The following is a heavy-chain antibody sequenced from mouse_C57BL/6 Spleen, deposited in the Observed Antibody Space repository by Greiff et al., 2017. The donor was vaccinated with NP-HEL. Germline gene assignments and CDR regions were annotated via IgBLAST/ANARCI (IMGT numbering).Heavy chain of an antibody. Sequence: QVQLKESGPELVKPGASVKISCKASGYAFSSSWMNWVKQRPGKGLEWIGRIYPGDGDTNYNGKFKGKATLTADTSSSTAYMQLSSLPSEDAAVYFCARAEDSSGFAYGGQGTLVTVAA. V-gene: IGHV1-82*01. CDR3: ARAEDSSGFAY. CDR1: GYAFSSSW. CDR2: IYPGDGDT. D-gene: IGHD3-2*02. J-gene: IGHJ3*01.